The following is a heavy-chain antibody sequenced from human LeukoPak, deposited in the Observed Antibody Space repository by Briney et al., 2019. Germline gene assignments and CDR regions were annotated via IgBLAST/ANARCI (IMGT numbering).Heavy chain of an antibody. J-gene: IGHJ4*02. CDR3: ARSPGASQTYGDYPFDY. CDR2: IYYSGST. V-gene: IGHV4-59*12. CDR1: GGSISSYY. D-gene: IGHD4-17*01. Sequence: SETLSLTCTVSGGSISSYYWSWIRQPPGKGLEWIGYIYYSGSTNYNPSLKRRVTISVDTSKNQFPLTLSSVTAAATAVYYCARSPGASQTYGDYPFDYWGQGTLVTVSS.